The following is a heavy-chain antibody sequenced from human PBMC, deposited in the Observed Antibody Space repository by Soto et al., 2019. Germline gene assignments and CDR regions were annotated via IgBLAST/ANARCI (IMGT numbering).Heavy chain of an antibody. CDR1: GFTLSDYY. V-gene: IGHV3-72*01. Sequence: RLGESGGGLVQPGGSLRLSCAASGFTLSDYYIDWFGLPRGSGLEWVARLKHTPTHHLPESTAAVKGRFFMSGADSLNLNSVQVKMLRGEHTAMYFCERVKIHLSDTAGIDDGPDVRGPETMVVVSS. CDR2: LKHTPTHHLP. D-gene: IGHD1-1*01. J-gene: IGHJ3*01. CDR3: ERVKIHLSDTAGIDDGPDV.